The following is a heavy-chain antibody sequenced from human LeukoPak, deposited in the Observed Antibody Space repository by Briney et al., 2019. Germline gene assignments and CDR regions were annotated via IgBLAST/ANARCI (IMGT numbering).Heavy chain of an antibody. Sequence: GGSLRLSCAASGFTFSSYAMSWVRQAPGKGLEWVSAISGSGGSTYYADSVKGRFTNSRDNSKNTLYLRMNSLRAEDTAVYYCAKVGGYRLRPFDYWGQGTLVTVSS. D-gene: IGHD5-18*01. CDR3: AKVGGYRLRPFDY. V-gene: IGHV3-23*01. CDR1: GFTFSSYA. J-gene: IGHJ4*02. CDR2: ISGSGGST.